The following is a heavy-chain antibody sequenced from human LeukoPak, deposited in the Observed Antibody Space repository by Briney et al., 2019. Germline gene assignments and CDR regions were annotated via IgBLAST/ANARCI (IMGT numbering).Heavy chain of an antibody. CDR2: IYYSGST. J-gene: IGHJ4*02. V-gene: IGHV4-39*01. Sequence: SETLSLTCAVYGGSVRDNYWGWIRQPPGKGLEWIGSIYYSGSTYYNPSLKSRVTISVDTSKNQFSLKLSSVTAADTAVYYCARRSPYSGSYYAVDYWGQGTLVTVSS. CDR1: GGSVRDNY. D-gene: IGHD1-26*01. CDR3: ARRSPYSGSYYAVDY.